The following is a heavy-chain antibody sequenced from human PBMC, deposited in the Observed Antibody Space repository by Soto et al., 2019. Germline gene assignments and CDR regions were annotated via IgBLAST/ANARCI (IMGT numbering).Heavy chain of an antibody. D-gene: IGHD1-26*01. CDR3: WRGRSGQIVVFY. J-gene: IGHJ4*02. V-gene: IGHV1-2*02. Sequence: ASVKVSCKASGYTFTGHYIHWVRQDPEQGPEWMGEIGPESGATSYAQIFQGRVTMTRDMSITTVYMELNNLSPEDTAVYYCWRGRSGQIVVFYWGQGNPVTVSS. CDR1: GYTFTGHY. CDR2: IGPESGAT.